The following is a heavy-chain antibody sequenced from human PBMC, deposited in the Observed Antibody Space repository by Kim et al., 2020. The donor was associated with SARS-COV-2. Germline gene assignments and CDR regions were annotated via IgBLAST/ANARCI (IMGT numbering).Heavy chain of an antibody. CDR2: IIPIFDMA. V-gene: IGHV1-69*13. CDR3: ARSGYTGSYYSGYYYYAMDV. CDR1: GGTFSSYA. D-gene: IGHD3-10*01. Sequence: SVKVSCKASGGTFSSYAITWVRQAPGQGLEWMGGIIPIFDMANYAQNFQDRVTITADDSTSTAYMELRSLRSEDTAVYYCARSGYTGSYYSGYYYYAMDVWGQGTTVTVSS. J-gene: IGHJ6*02.